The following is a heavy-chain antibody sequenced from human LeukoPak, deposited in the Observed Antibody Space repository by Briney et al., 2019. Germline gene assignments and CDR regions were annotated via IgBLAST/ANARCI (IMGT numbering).Heavy chain of an antibody. J-gene: IGHJ4*02. CDR1: GYTCNSYG. V-gene: IGHV1-18*01. CDR3: ARDGRFEYSHLYYFDF. Sequence: ASVKVCCTASGYTCNSYGISWVRQVPGQGLEWMGWSSVYNGVTRYAQKFQGRVTVATDKSTTTAYLELTNLRSDDTAIYFCARDGRFEYSHLYYFDFWGQGALVTVSS. CDR2: SSVYNGVT. D-gene: IGHD6-6*01.